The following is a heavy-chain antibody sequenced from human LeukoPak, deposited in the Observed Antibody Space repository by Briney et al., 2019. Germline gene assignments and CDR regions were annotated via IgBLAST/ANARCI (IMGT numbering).Heavy chain of an antibody. J-gene: IGHJ6*03. V-gene: IGHV4-4*09. CDR1: GGSISSYY. D-gene: IGHD1-26*01. CDR3: ARRSYGGPPYYYYMDV. CDR2: IYTSGST. Sequence: SETLSLTCTVSGGSISSYYWSWIRQPPGKGLEWIGYIYTSGSTNYNPSLKSRVTISVDTSKNQFSLKLSSVTAADTAVYYCARRSYGGPPYYYYMDVWGKGTTVTVSS.